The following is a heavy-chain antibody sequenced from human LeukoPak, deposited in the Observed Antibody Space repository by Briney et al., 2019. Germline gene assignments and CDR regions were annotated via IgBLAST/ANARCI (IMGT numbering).Heavy chain of an antibody. D-gene: IGHD3-22*01. CDR3: ARDGSSGYYYHPFDY. Sequence: SETLSLTCTVSGGSFSSGGYYWSWIRQHPGKGLEWIGYIYYSGSTYYNPSLKSRVTISVDTPKNQFSLKLSSVTAADTAVYYCARDGSSGYYYHPFDYWGQGTLVTVSS. CDR2: IYYSGST. J-gene: IGHJ4*02. V-gene: IGHV4-31*03. CDR1: GGSFSSGGYY.